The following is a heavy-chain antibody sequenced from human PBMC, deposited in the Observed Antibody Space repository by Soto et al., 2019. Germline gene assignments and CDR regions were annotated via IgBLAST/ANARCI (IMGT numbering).Heavy chain of an antibody. Sequence: QVQLVQSGAEVTKPGSSVKVSCKASGGTFSSYAISWVRQAPGQGLEWMGGIIPIFDTANYAQKFQGRVTVTADESTSTAYMELSSRRSEDTAVYYCARHDCISTSCYYYYYYGMDVWGQGTTVTVSS. J-gene: IGHJ6*02. CDR2: IIPIFDTA. CDR1: GGTFSSYA. D-gene: IGHD2-2*01. CDR3: ARHDCISTSCYYYYYYGMDV. V-gene: IGHV1-69*12.